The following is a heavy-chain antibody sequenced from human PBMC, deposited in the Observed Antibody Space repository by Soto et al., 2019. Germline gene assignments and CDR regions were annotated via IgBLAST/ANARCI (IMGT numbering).Heavy chain of an antibody. CDR2: INPSGGST. CDR3: ARGPPLLRYFDWFPSGYYYYYGMDV. Sequence: ASVKVSCKASGYTFTSYYMHWVRQAPGQGLEWMGIINPSGGSTSYAQKFQGRVTMTRDTSTSTVYMELSSLRSEDTAVYYCARGPPLLRYFDWFPSGYYYYYGMDVCGEGTTVTVSS. D-gene: IGHD3-9*01. J-gene: IGHJ6*04. V-gene: IGHV1-46*03. CDR1: GYTFTSYY.